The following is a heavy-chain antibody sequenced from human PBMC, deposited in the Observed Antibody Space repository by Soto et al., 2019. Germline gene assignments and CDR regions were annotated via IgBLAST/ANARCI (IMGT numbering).Heavy chain of an antibody. D-gene: IGHD3-16*01. J-gene: IGHJ3*02. CDR1: GGSISSDYYS. CDR2: IYHGGST. Sequence: QVQLQESGSGLVKPSETLSLTCAVSGGSISSDYYSWSWIRQPPGKDLEWIGYIYHGGSTYYNPSLRSRVTLSVETSKNHFSLRLTSVTAADTAVYSCARLNRLRNDAFDILGQGTLVAVSS. CDR3: ARLNRLRNDAFDI. V-gene: IGHV4-30-2*01.